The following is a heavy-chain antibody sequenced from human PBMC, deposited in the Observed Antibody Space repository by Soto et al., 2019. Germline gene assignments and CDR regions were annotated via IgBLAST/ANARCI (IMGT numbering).Heavy chain of an antibody. CDR1: GYTFTSYG. CDR2: ISAYNGNT. Sequence: QVQLVQSGAEVKKPGASVKVSCKASGYTFTSYGISWVRQAPGQGLEWMGWISAYNGNTNYAQKLQGRGTMTTDTSTSTAYMELRSLRSDDTAGYYCARWRAYCTNGVCSPKPYNWFDPWGQGTLVTVSS. J-gene: IGHJ5*02. CDR3: ARWRAYCTNGVCSPKPYNWFDP. D-gene: IGHD2-8*01. V-gene: IGHV1-18*01.